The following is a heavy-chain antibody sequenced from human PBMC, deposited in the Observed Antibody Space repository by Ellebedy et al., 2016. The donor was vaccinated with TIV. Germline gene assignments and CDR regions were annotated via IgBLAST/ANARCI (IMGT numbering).Heavy chain of an antibody. Sequence: AASVKVSCKASGYTFRDYGVAWVRQAPGEGPQWMGWISPYNGRTVYERRFQDRVTMTTDTPTSTAYLELRNLRSDDTAEYYCARSFAAVFDAWGQGTLVTVSS. CDR1: GYTFRDYG. CDR3: ARSFAAVFDA. D-gene: IGHD6-25*01. J-gene: IGHJ4*02. CDR2: ISPYNGRT. V-gene: IGHV1-18*01.